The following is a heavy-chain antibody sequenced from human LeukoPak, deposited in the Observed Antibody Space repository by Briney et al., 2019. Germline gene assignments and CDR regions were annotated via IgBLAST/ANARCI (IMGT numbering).Heavy chain of an antibody. CDR2: MNPKSGDT. CDR1: RSTFKTYD. Sequence: GASVKVSCKASRSTFKTYDIIWVRQASGQGLEWMGWMNPKSGDTVCAETFQARVTMTRNISMNTAYMELSNLKSEDTAIYYCARGVLGYYYYYYMDLWGEGTTVTVSS. D-gene: IGHD2-8*02. CDR3: ARGVLGYYYYYYMDL. V-gene: IGHV1-8*01. J-gene: IGHJ6*03.